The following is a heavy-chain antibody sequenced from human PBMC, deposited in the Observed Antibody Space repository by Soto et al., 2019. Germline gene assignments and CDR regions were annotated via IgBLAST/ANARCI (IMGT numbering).Heavy chain of an antibody. CDR1: GFTFSSYS. V-gene: IGHV3-21*01. Sequence: GGSLRLSCAASGFTFSSYSMNWVRQAPGKGLEWVSSISSSSSYIYYADSVKGRFTISRDNAKDSLYLQMNSLRAEDTAVYYCASLEVVPAALLWPDYGMDVWGQGTTVTVSS. CDR2: ISSSSSYI. CDR3: ASLEVVPAALLWPDYGMDV. D-gene: IGHD2-2*01. J-gene: IGHJ6*02.